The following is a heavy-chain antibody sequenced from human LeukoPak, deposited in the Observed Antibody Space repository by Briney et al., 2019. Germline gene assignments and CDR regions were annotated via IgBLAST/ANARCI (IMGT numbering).Heavy chain of an antibody. D-gene: IGHD6-19*01. CDR2: INPNSGGT. Sequence: ASVKVSCKASGYTFTDYYMHWVRQAPGQGLEWMGWINPNSGGTNYAQNFQGRVTMTRDTSINTAYMELSRLRSDDTAVYYCASESRNSGWNRALDYWGQGTLVSVSS. V-gene: IGHV1-2*02. CDR1: GYTFTDYY. J-gene: IGHJ4*02. CDR3: ASESRNSGWNRALDY.